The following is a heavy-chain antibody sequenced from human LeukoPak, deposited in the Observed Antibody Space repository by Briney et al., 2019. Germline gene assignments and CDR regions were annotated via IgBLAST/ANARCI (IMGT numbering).Heavy chain of an antibody. CDR1: GYTFTSYD. J-gene: IGHJ5*02. Sequence: VASVKVSCKASGYTFTSYDINWVRQATGQGLEWMGWMKPNSGNTGYAQKFQGRVTMTRNTSISTAYMELSSLRSEDTAVYYCARARARIAAAGTNWFDPWGQGTLVTVSS. D-gene: IGHD6-13*01. V-gene: IGHV1-8*01. CDR3: ARARARIAAAGTNWFDP. CDR2: MKPNSGNT.